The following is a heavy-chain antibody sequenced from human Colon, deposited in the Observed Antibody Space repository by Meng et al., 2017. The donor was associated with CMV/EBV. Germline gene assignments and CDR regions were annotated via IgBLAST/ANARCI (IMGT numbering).Heavy chain of an antibody. D-gene: IGHD3-10*01. J-gene: IGHJ4*02. CDR1: GASITSYY. Sequence: VPLRESGPGLVKPSETPPLTCTGSGASITSYYWSWIRKPAGKGLEWIGRVYISGNTNYNPSLKSRVTMSIDTSKNQLSLNIRSVTAADTAVYYCARDSNLSGLAYWGQGTLVTVSS. V-gene: IGHV4-4*07. CDR2: VYISGNT. CDR3: ARDSNLSGLAY.